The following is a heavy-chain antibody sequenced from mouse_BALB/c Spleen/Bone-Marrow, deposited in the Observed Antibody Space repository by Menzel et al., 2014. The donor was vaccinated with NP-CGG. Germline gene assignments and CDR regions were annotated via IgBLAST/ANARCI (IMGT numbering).Heavy chain of an antibody. D-gene: IGHD3-1*01. CDR1: GYTFTDYY. V-gene: IGHV1-84*02. Sequence: VQLVESGPELVKPGASVKISCKASGYTFTDYYINWVKQKPGQGLEWIGWIYPGSGSTKYNEKFKGKATLTVDTSSSTAYMQLSSLTSEDTAVYFCANLGRYAMDCWGQGTSVTVSS. J-gene: IGHJ4*01. CDR3: ANLGRYAMDC. CDR2: IYPGSGST.